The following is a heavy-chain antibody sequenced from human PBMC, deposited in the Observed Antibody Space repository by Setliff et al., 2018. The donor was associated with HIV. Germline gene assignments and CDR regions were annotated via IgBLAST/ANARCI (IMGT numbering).Heavy chain of an antibody. CDR2: INHSGIT. Sequence: PSETLSLTCAVYGGSFNGYYWSWIRQPPGKGLEWIGEINHSGITNYNPSLKSRVTMSVYKSKNQFSLRLSSVTAADTAVYYCARARRAGSGPKYFQHWGQGTLVTVSS. CDR1: GGSFNGYY. J-gene: IGHJ1*01. V-gene: IGHV4-34*01. CDR3: ARARRAGSGPKYFQH. D-gene: IGHD2-15*01.